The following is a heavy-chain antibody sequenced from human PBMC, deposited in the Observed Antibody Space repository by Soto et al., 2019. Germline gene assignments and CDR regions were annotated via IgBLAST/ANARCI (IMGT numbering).Heavy chain of an antibody. J-gene: IGHJ5*02. D-gene: IGHD2-2*01. V-gene: IGHV4-30-4*01. CDR3: ARAPLGYYCSSTRCSAAHTHYWYDT. CDR1: GGSISSGDYY. CDR2: IYYSGST. Sequence: SQTLSLTCTVSGGSISSGDYYWSWIRHHPGKGLEWFGYIYYSGSTYYNPSLKSRVTISVDTSKNQLSLKLSSVTAADTAVYYCARAPLGYYCSSTRCSAAHTHYWYDTWGQGTLIT.